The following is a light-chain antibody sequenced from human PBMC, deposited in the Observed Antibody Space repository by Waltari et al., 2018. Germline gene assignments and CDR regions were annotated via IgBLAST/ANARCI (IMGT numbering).Light chain of an antibody. CDR1: ALPKQY. CDR3: QSADSSGTYPSV. J-gene: IGLJ3*02. V-gene: IGLV3-25*03. CDR2: KDT. Sequence: SYELTQPPSVSVSPGQTARITCSGDALPKQYAYWYQQKPGQDPMLLIFKDTERPSGIPERFSGSSSGTTVTLTISGVQTEDEADYYCQSADSSGTYPSVFGGGTKLTVL.